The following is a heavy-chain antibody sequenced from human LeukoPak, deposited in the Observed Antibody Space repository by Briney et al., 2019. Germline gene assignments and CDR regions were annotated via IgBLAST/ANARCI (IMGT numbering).Heavy chain of an antibody. J-gene: IGHJ4*02. Sequence: PGGSLRLSCAASGFTFSSGGMHWVRQAPGKRLAWVAFIRYDGSNKYYADSVKGRFTISRDNSKNTLYLQMDSLRAEDTALYYCAKDQYSGYDSEDYDFDYWGQGTLVTVSA. CDR1: GFTFSSGG. CDR2: IRYDGSNK. V-gene: IGHV3-30*02. CDR3: AKDQYSGYDSEDYDFDY. D-gene: IGHD5-12*01.